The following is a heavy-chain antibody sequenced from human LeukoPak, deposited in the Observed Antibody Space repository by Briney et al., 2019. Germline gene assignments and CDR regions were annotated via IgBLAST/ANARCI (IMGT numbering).Heavy chain of an antibody. CDR2: FDPEDDET. CDR3: ATASYNYYMDV. Sequence: ASVRVSCKVSGYTLTELSMHWVRPAPGKRLEWMGNFDPEDDETIYAQKFQGRVTMTVDTSTDTAYMELSSMRSEDTAGYYCATASYNYYMDVWGKGTTVTVSS. CDR1: GYTLTELS. J-gene: IGHJ6*03. V-gene: IGHV1-24*01.